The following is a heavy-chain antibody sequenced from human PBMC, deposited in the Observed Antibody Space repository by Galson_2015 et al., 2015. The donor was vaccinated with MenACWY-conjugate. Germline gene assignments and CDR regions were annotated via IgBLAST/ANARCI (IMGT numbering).Heavy chain of an antibody. CDR2: IYPGDSDT. CDR1: GYTFTTYW. D-gene: IGHD6-6*01. V-gene: IGHV5-51*01. CDR3: ARQGFGSSSLDY. J-gene: IGHJ4*02. Sequence: SGAEVKKPGESLKISCKGSGYTFTTYWIAWVRQMPGKGLEWMGIIYPGDSDTRYTPSFQGHVTISADKSINTAYLQWGSLEASDTAMYYCARQGFGSSSLDYWGQGTLVTVSS.